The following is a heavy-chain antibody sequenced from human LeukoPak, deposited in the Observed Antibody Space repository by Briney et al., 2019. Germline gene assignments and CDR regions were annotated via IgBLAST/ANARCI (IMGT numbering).Heavy chain of an antibody. D-gene: IGHD3-10*01. CDR1: GGSISSYY. CDR3: ARSYGSGSYYDY. V-gene: IGHV4-59*01. J-gene: IGHJ4*02. CDR2: IYYSGST. Sequence: SETLSLTCTVSGGSISSYYWSWIRQPPGKGLEGIGYIYYSGSTNYNPSLKSRVTISVDTSKNQFSLKLSSVTAADTAVYYCARSYGSGSYYDYWGQGTLVTVSS.